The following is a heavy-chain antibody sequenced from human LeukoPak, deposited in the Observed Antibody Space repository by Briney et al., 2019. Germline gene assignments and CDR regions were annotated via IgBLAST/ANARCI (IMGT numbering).Heavy chain of an antibody. CDR3: AKDYSSSWYGVSY. V-gene: IGHV3-23*01. Sequence: GGTLRLSCAASGFTLRNYGMSWVGQAPGKGLEWVSSISGSGVNTDYADSVKGRFTISSDNSKNTLYLQMNSLRAEDTAVYSCAKDYSSSWYGVSYWGQGTLVTVSS. D-gene: IGHD6-13*01. CDR2: ISGSGVNT. J-gene: IGHJ4*02. CDR1: GFTLRNYG.